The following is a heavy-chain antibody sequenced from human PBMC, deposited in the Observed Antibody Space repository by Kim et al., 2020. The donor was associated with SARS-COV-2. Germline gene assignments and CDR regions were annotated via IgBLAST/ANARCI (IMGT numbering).Heavy chain of an antibody. CDR2: INPSGGST. J-gene: IGHJ4*02. CDR3: ARGQEGYGSGSYLDY. V-gene: IGHV1-46*01. D-gene: IGHD3-10*01. Sequence: ASVKVSCKASGYTFTSYYMHWVRQAPGQGLEWMGIINPSGGSTSYAQKFQGRVTMTRDTSTSTVYMELSSLRSEDTAVYYCARGQEGYGSGSYLDYWGQGTLVTVSS. CDR1: GYTFTSYY.